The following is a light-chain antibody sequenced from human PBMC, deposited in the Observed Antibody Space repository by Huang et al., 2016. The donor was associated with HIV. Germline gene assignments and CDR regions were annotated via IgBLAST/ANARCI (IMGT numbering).Light chain of an antibody. Sequence: EIVLTQSPATLSFSPGERATLSCRASQSISNYLIWYQQKPGQAPRLLIYDASNRATGIPARFSGRGSGTDFTLTISSLEPEDFAIYYCQQRSNWPPVTFGQGTRLDI. CDR3: QQRSNWPPVT. V-gene: IGKV3-11*01. CDR2: DAS. CDR1: QSISNY. J-gene: IGKJ5*01.